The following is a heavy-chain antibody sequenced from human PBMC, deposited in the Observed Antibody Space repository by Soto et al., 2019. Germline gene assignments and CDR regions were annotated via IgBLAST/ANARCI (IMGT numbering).Heavy chain of an antibody. CDR3: ARVGYGDYNFDY. D-gene: IGHD4-17*01. CDR2: IYYSGST. V-gene: IGHV4-59*01. J-gene: IGHJ4*02. CDR1: GGSISSYY. Sequence: PSETLSLTCTVSGGSISSYYWSWIRQPPGKGLEWIGYIYYSGSTNYNPSLKSRVTISVDTSKNQFSLKLSSVTAADTAVYYCARVGYGDYNFDYWRQGTLVTVSS.